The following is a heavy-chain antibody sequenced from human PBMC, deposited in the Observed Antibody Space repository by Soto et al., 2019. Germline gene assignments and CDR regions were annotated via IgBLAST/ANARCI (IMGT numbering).Heavy chain of an antibody. D-gene: IGHD3-22*01. CDR2: IWYDGSNK. CDR1: GFTFSSYG. V-gene: IGHV3-33*01. Sequence: EWSLRLSCAASGFTFSSYGMHWVRQAPGKGLEWVAVIWYDGSNKYYADSVKGRFTISRDNSKNTLFLQMNSLRAEDTAVYYSARVGDRSGYYYSWDAFLIWGPPTIVTV. J-gene: IGHJ3*02. CDR3: ARVGDRSGYYYSWDAFLI.